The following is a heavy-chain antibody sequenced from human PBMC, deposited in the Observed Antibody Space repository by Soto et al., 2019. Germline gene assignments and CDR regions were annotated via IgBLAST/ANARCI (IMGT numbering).Heavy chain of an antibody. CDR3: ARGVRYYSSEKPANFDY. CDR2: ISVSSTYA. J-gene: IGHJ4*02. Sequence: GGSLRLSCAASGFNFSDYYMSWIRQAPGKGLECVAYISVSSTYANYADSVEGRFTISRDNAENSLFLQMNSLRADDTAVYYCARGVRYYSSEKPANFDYWGQGALVTVSS. CDR1: GFNFSDYY. V-gene: IGHV3-11*05. D-gene: IGHD3-10*01.